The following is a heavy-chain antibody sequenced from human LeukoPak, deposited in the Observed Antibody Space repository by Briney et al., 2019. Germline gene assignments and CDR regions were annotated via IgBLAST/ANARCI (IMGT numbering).Heavy chain of an antibody. V-gene: IGHV3-48*03. Sequence: PGGSLRLSCAASGFTFSSYEMNWVRQAPGKGLEWVSYISSSGSTIYYADSVKGRFTISRDNAKNSLYLQMNSLRAEDTAVYYCARDVISYYDILTGYPNWFDPWGQGTLVTVSS. CDR1: GFTFSSYE. CDR2: ISSSGSTI. D-gene: IGHD3-9*01. CDR3: ARDVISYYDILTGYPNWFDP. J-gene: IGHJ5*02.